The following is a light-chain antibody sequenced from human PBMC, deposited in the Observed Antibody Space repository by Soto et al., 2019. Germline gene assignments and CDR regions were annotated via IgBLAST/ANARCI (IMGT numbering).Light chain of an antibody. CDR2: DVS. V-gene: IGLV2-14*01. CDR3: SSYRSRSLVV. J-gene: IGLJ2*01. Sequence: QSALTQPASVSGSPGQSITISCTGTSSDVGGYNYVSWYQQHPGKAPKLMIYDVSNRPSGVSNRFSDSKSGNTASLTISGLQAEDEADYYCSSYRSRSLVVFGGGTKLTVL. CDR1: SSDVGGYNY.